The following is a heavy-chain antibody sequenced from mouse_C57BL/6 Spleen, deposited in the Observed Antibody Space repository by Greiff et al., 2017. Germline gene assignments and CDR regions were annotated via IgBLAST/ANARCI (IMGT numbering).Heavy chain of an antibody. CDR2: IYPRSGNT. D-gene: IGHD1-1*01. CDR3: ARYDYGSSYRAMDY. V-gene: IGHV1-81*01. CDR1: GYTFTSYG. Sequence: VQLQESGAELARPGASVKLSCKASGYTFTSYGISWVKQRTGQGLEWIGEIYPRSGNTYYNEKFKGKATLTADKSSSTAYMELRSLTSDDSAVYFCARYDYGSSYRAMDYWGQGTSVTVSS. J-gene: IGHJ4*01.